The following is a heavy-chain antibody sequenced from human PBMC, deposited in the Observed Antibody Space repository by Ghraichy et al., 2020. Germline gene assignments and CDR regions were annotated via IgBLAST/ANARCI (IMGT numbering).Heavy chain of an antibody. Sequence: GGSLRLSCAASGFTVSSNYMSWVRQAPGKGLEWVSVIYSGGSTYYADSVKGRFTISRDNSKNTLYLQMNSLRAEDTAVYYCARVSGSYDFDYWGQGTLVTVSS. V-gene: IGHV3-53*01. D-gene: IGHD1-26*01. CDR1: GFTVSSNY. CDR2: IYSGGST. J-gene: IGHJ4*02. CDR3: ARVSGSYDFDY.